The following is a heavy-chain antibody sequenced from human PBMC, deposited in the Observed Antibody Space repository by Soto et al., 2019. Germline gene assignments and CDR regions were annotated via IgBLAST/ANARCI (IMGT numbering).Heavy chain of an antibody. CDR1: GFTFTSYW. D-gene: IGHD2-2*01. CDR3: AKHEGYCSTTTCSNFDD. Sequence: GESLKISCTGSGFTFTSYWIAWVRQMPGKGLEWMGIIYPGDSDSSYSPSLQGQVTISADKSINTAYLHWSSLKASDTAIYYCAKHEGYCSTTTCSNFDDWGQGTLVTVSS. CDR2: IYPGDSDS. J-gene: IGHJ4*02. V-gene: IGHV5-51*01.